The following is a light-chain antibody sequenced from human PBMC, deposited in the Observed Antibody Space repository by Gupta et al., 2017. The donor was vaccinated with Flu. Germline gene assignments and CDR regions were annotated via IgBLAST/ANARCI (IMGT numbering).Light chain of an antibody. CDR2: LAS. CDR3: QQLNSDPWT. V-gene: IGKV1-9*01. CDR1: HDISSN. Sequence: PSFLSASLRDRATITCRASHDISSNLAWFQQKPGKAPELLIYLASTLQSGVPSRFSGSGSGTEFTLTISSLQPEDFATYYCQQLNSDPWTFGQGTKVEIK. J-gene: IGKJ1*01.